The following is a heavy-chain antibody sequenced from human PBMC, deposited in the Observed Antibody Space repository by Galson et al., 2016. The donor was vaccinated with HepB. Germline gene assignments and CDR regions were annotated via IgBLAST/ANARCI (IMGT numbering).Heavy chain of an antibody. J-gene: IGHJ6*02. CDR2: ISSDGSNK. D-gene: IGHD2-15*01. CDR3: TRDRLVVVSPPYYYYGMDV. V-gene: IGHV3-30-3*01. Sequence: SLRLSCAASAFSFGDYPMQWVRQAPGKGLEWVAFISSDGSNKYYTDSVKGRFTISRDNSKNTVFLQMSSLRAEDTAVYYYTRDRLVVVSPPYYYYGMDVWGQGTTVTVSS. CDR1: AFSFGDYP.